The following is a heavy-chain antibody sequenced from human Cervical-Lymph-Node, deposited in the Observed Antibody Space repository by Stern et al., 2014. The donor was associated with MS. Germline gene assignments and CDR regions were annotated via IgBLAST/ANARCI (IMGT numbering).Heavy chain of an antibody. CDR2: TYPGDSDT. V-gene: IGHV5-51*01. D-gene: IGHD4-17*01. CDR1: GYSFTANW. Sequence: VQLVQSGAEVKKPGESLKISCKGSGYSFTANWIAWVRQMPGKGLEWMVITYPGDSDTRSSPSFQGQVTISADKSISTAYLQWSSLKASDTAMYYCARDYGDYAFDYWGQGTLVTVSS. CDR3: ARDYGDYAFDY. J-gene: IGHJ4*02.